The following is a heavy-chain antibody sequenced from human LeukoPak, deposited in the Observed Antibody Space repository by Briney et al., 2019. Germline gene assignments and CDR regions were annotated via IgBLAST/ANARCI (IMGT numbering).Heavy chain of an antibody. J-gene: IGHJ4*02. CDR2: ISYVGSNK. V-gene: IGHV3-30-3*01. CDR1: GFTFSSYA. CDR3: ARDSRDLGAEFDY. Sequence: GGSLRLSCAASGFTFSSYAMHWVRQAPGKGLEWVAVISYVGSNKYYADSVKGRFTISRDNSKNTLYLQMNSLRAEDTAVYYCARDSRDLGAEFDYWGQGTLVTVSS. D-gene: IGHD1-26*01.